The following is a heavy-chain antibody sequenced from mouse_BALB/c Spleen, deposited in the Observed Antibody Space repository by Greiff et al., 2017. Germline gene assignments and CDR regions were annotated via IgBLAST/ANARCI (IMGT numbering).Heavy chain of an antibody. CDR1: GFTFSSYA. V-gene: IGHV5-6-5*01. Sequence: EVQVVESGGGLVKPGGSLKLSCAASGFTFSSYAMSWVRQTPEKRLEWVASISSGGSTYYPDSVKGRFTISRDNARNTLYLEMSSLRSEDTAMYYCARDGGYGSSYDLFAYWGQGTLVTVSA. CDR3: ARDGGYGSSYDLFAY. CDR2: ISSGGST. D-gene: IGHD1-1*01. J-gene: IGHJ3*01.